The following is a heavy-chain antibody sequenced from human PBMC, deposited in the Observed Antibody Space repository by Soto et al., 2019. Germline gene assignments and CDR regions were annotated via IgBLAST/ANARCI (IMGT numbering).Heavy chain of an antibody. V-gene: IGHV3-21*01. D-gene: IGHD4-4*01. CDR2: ISSSSSYI. CDR1: GFTFSSYR. CDR3: ARAIVTTRYYYYYYGMDV. J-gene: IGHJ6*02. Sequence: ETLRLSCAASGFTFSSYRMNWVRQAPAKGLEWVSSISSSSSYIYYADSVKGRFTISRDNAKNSLYLQMNSLRAEDTAVYYCARAIVTTRYYYYYYGMDVWGQGTTVTVSS.